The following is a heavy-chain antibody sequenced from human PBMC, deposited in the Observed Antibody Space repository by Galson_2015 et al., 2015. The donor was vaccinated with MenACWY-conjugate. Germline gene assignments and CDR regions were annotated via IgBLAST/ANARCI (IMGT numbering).Heavy chain of an antibody. J-gene: IGHJ4*01. CDR1: GFMFTGYW. CDR3: GRGHYLDY. CDR2: MHPDGSQR. V-gene: IGHV3-7*03. Sequence: SLRLSCAASGFMFTGYWMTWGRQAPGKGLEWVANMHPDGSQRYYVDSMKGRLTISRDNVKNIVYLQMDSLRVEDTAVYYCGRGHYLDYWGRGTLVTVSS.